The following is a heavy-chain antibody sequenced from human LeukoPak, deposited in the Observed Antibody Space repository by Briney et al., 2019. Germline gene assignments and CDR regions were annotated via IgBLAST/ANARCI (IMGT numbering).Heavy chain of an antibody. CDR2: IYYSGST. CDR3: ARIVVVVAANWFDP. J-gene: IGHJ5*02. CDR1: GGSISSSSYY. V-gene: IGHV4-39*01. D-gene: IGHD2-15*01. Sequence: PSETLSLTCTVSGGSISSSSYYWGWIRQPPGKGLEWIGSIYYSGSTYYNPSLKSRVTISVDTSKNQFSLKLSSVTAADTAVYYCARIVVVVAANWFDPWGQGILVTVSS.